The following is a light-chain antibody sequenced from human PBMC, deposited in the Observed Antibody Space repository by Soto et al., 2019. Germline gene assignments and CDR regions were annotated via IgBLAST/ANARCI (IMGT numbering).Light chain of an antibody. CDR1: QSVNNN. Sequence: IVMTQSPASLSVSPGERATLSCRASQSVNNNLAWYQQRPGQAPRLLIYGASTRATDIPARFSGSGSGTEFTLTISSLQSEDFAVYYCQQYNNWPPLTFGGGTKVEIK. CDR2: GAS. V-gene: IGKV3-15*01. J-gene: IGKJ4*01. CDR3: QQYNNWPPLT.